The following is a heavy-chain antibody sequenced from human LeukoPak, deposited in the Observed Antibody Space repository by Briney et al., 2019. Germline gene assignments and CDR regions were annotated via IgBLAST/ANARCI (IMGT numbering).Heavy chain of an antibody. CDR2: IRSSCSYI. V-gene: IGHV3-21*01. D-gene: IGHD6-19*01. CDR3: ARSGWY. J-gene: IGHJ4*02. CDR1: GFTFSSYG. Sequence: GGSLRLSCAASGFTFSSYGMNWVRQAPGKGLEWVSFIRSSCSYIYYANSVNGRFTISRDNAKNSLYMQMNSLRDEDTGVGSCARSGWYWGQGTLVTVSS.